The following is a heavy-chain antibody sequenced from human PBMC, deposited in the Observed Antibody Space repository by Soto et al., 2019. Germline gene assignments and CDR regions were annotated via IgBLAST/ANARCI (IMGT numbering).Heavy chain of an antibody. J-gene: IGHJ4*02. CDR3: AGRNGYYSGIDY. V-gene: IGHV4-34*02. D-gene: IGHD3-22*01. Sequence: QVQLQQWGAGLLKPSETLSLTCVVYGGSFSGCYWSWIRQPPGKGLEWFGEVNHSGGIDYNPSLKSRVTISVDTSKNQFSLKLSSVTAADTAVYYCAGRNGYYSGIDYWGQGTLVTVS. CDR2: VNHSGGI. CDR1: GGSFSGCY.